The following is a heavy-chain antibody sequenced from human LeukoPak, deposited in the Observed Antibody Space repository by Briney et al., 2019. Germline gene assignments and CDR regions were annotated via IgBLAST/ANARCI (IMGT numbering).Heavy chain of an antibody. V-gene: IGHV4-61*01. Sequence: SETLSLTCTVSGGSVSSGSYYWSWFRQPPGKGLEWIGYIYYSGSTNYNPSLKSRVTISVDTSKNQFSLKLSSVTAADTAVYYCARATAGWYFDYWGQGTLVTVSS. CDR1: GGSVSSGSYY. J-gene: IGHJ4*02. CDR2: IYYSGST. CDR3: ARATAGWYFDY. D-gene: IGHD5-12*01.